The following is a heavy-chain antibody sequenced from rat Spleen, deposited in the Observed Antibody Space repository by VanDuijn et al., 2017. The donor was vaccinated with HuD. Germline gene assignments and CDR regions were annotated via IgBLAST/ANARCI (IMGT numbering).Heavy chain of an antibody. Sequence: QVQLKESGPGLVQSSQTLSLICTVSGFSLLSHSVHWVRQPPGKGLEWMGRMRYNGDTSFNSVLKSRLSISRDTSKSQVFLKMNSLQTEDTAIYFCTRTYGGYTSHWFAYWGQGVMVTVSS. V-gene: IGHV2-63*01. D-gene: IGHD1-11*01. CDR1: GFSLLSHS. J-gene: IGHJ2*01. CDR3: TRTYGGYTSHWFAY. CDR2: MRYNGDT.